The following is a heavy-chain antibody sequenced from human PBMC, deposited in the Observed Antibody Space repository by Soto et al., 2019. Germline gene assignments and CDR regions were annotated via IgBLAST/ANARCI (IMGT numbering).Heavy chain of an antibody. CDR1: GGSISSYY. Sequence: SETLSLTCTVSGGSISSYYWSWIRQPPGKGLEWIGYIYYSGSTNYNPSLKSRVTISVDTSKNQFSLKLSSVTAADTAVYYCARDRAVAGSGGLDYWGQGTLVTVSS. CDR2: IYYSGST. D-gene: IGHD6-19*01. V-gene: IGHV4-59*01. J-gene: IGHJ4*02. CDR3: ARDRAVAGSGGLDY.